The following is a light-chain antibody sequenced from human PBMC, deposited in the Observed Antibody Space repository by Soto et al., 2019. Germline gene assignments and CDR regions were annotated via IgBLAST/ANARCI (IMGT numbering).Light chain of an antibody. V-gene: IGKV3-11*01. CDR3: QQRSNWPPT. J-gene: IGKJ1*01. Sequence: EIVLRQSPATLSVSPGERATLSCRASQSVSSYLAWYQQKPGQAPRLLIYDASTRATGIPARFSGSGSGTDFTLTITSLEPEDFAVYYCQQRSNWPPTFGQGTKVDI. CDR2: DAS. CDR1: QSVSSY.